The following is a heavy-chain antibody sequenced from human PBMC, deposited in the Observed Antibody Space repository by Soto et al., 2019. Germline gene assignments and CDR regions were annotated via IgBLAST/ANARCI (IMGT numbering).Heavy chain of an antibody. J-gene: IGHJ4*02. CDR2: ISSSGSTI. Sequence: GSLRLSCAASGFTFSDYYMSWIRQAPGKGLEWVSYISSSGSTIYYADSVKGRFTISRDNAKNSLYLQMNSLRGEDTAVYYCARVAYYYDSSGYSYFDYWGQGTLVTVSS. CDR3: ARVAYYYDSSGYSYFDY. V-gene: IGHV3-11*01. D-gene: IGHD3-22*01. CDR1: GFTFSDYY.